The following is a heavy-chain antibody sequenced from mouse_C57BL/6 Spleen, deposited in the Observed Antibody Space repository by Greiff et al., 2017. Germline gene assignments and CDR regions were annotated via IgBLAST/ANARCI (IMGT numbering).Heavy chain of an antibody. Sequence: EVKLQQSGPGLVKPSQSLSLTCSVTGYSITSGYYWNWIRQFPGNKLEWMGYISYDGSNNYNPSLKNRISITRDTSKNQFFLKLNSVTTEDTATYYCARPMEYDGYYYAMDYWGQGTSVTVSS. V-gene: IGHV3-6*01. CDR1: GYSITSGYY. D-gene: IGHD2-14*01. J-gene: IGHJ4*01. CDR3: ARPMEYDGYYYAMDY. CDR2: ISYDGSN.